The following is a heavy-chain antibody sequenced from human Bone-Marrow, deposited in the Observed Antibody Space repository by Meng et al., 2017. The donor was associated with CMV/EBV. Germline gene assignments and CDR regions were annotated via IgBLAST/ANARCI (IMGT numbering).Heavy chain of an antibody. CDR3: AKLFILWPSSYSEY. Sequence: GESLKIPCAASGFTFSNSAMTWVRQAPGKGLEWVSAISGSGHSIYYADSVKGRFTISRDNSKNTLNLQLNSLRAEDTAVYYCAKLFILWPSSYSEYWGRGTLVTVSS. J-gene: IGHJ4*02. D-gene: IGHD2-21*01. V-gene: IGHV3-23*01. CDR1: GFTFSNSA. CDR2: ISGSGHSI.